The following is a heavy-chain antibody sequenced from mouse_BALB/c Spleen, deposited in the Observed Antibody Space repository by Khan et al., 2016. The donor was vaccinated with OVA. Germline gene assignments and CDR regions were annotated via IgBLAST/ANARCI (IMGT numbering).Heavy chain of an antibody. J-gene: IGHJ3*01. V-gene: IGHV1S132*01. Sequence: QVQLQQSGAELVKPGASVKLSCKTSGYTFTSYWIQWVKQRPGQGLGWIGQIFPVTGTIYYNENFKDKATLTVDTSSNTAYMQFSSLTSECSAVYFCARGYFGNYEFAYWGQGTLVTVSP. CDR3: ARGYFGNYEFAY. CDR2: IFPVTGTI. CDR1: GYTFTSYW. D-gene: IGHD2-1*01.